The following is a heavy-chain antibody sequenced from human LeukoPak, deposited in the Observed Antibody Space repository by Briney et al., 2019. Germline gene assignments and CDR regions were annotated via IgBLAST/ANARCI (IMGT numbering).Heavy chain of an antibody. V-gene: IGHV3-7*01. CDR1: GLTFISYW. D-gene: IGHD6-6*01. J-gene: IGHJ4*02. CDR3: ARGYSSSDY. CDR2: IKQDGSEK. Sequence: GGSLSLPWAASGLTFISYWWSWFRKPPGKGLEWVANIKQDGSEKYYVDSVKGRFTISRDNAKNSLYLQMNSLRAEDTAVYYCARGYSSSDYWGQGTLVTVSS.